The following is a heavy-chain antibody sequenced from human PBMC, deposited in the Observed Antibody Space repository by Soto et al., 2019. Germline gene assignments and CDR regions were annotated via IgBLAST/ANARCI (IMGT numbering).Heavy chain of an antibody. V-gene: IGHV1-46*01. CDR1: GYTFTSYY. Sequence: ASVKVSCKASGYTFTSYYMHWVRQAPGQGLEWMGIINPSGGSTSYPQKFQGRVTMTRDTSTSTVYMELSSLRSEDTAVYYCARDRTYDILTGYGFDYWGQGTLVTVSS. CDR3: ARDRTYDILTGYGFDY. D-gene: IGHD3-9*01. J-gene: IGHJ4*02. CDR2: INPSGGST.